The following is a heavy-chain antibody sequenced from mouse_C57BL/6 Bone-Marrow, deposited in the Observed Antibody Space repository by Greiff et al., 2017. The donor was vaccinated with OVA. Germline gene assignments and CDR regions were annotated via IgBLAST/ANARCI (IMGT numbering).Heavy chain of an antibody. V-gene: IGHV7-1*01. J-gene: IGHJ3*01. CDR3: ARDLDSSGYTY. CDR2: SRNKANDYTT. CDR1: GFTFSDFY. D-gene: IGHD3-2*02. Sequence: EVQGVESGGGLVQSGRSLRLSCATSGFTFSDFYMEWVRQAPGKGLEWIAASRNKANDYTTEYSASVKGRFIVSRDTSQSILYLQMNALRAEDTAIYYCARDLDSSGYTYWGQGTLVTVSA.